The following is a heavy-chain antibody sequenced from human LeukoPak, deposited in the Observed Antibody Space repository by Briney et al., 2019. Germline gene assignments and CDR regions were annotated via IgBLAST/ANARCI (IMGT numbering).Heavy chain of an antibody. J-gene: IGHJ4*02. CDR2: INHDGST. V-gene: IGHV4-34*01. CDR1: VGSFSGYY. CDR3: ARGRYYFDDSDAYFY. D-gene: IGHD3-16*01. Sequence: PSETLSLTCAVYVGSFSGYYWSYIRQSPGKGLEWIGEINHDGSTNYNPSLKSRVTMSVDTSKNQFSLKLRSVTAADTAVYYCARGRYYFDDSDAYFYWGQGTLVTVSS.